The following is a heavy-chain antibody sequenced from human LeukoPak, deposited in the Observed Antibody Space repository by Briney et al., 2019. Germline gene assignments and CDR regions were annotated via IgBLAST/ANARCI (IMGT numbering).Heavy chain of an antibody. CDR1: GGSISSGDYY. V-gene: IGHV4-30-4*01. D-gene: IGHD3-3*01. CDR3: ASKQTYYDFWSGYFAYPKEPSFDY. J-gene: IGHJ4*02. CDR2: IYYSGST. Sequence: SETLSLTCTVSGGSISSGDYYWSWIRQPPGKGLEWIGYIYYSGSTYYNPSLKSRVTISVDTSKNQFSPKLSSVTAADTAVYYCASKQTYYDFWSGYFAYPKEPSFDYWGQGTLVTVSS.